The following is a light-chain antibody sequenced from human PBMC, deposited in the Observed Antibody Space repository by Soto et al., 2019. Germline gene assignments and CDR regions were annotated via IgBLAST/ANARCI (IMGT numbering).Light chain of an antibody. CDR1: SGHSNYA. Sequence: QLVLTQSPSASASLGASVKLTCTLSSGHSNYAIAWHQQQPEKGPRYLMKLNSDGSHFKGDGIPDRFSGSSSGAERYLTISTLQSEDEADYYCQTWGTGIHVFGTGTNLTVL. J-gene: IGLJ1*01. CDR3: QTWGTGIHV. CDR2: LNSDGSH. V-gene: IGLV4-69*01.